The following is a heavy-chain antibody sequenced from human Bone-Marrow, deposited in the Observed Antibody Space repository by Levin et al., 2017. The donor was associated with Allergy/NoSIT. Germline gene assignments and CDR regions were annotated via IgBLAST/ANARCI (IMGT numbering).Heavy chain of an antibody. CDR2: IGSRGDTT. V-gene: IGHV3-23*01. D-gene: IGHD1-26*01. CDR3: AKPRGAYFDY. Sequence: PGGSLRLSCAASGFTFSSFAMSWVRQVPGKGLECVSTIGSRGDTTDYADSVRGRFTISRDNSQDIVDLHMSSLRAGDTAIYFCAKPRGAYFDYWGRGTLVTVSS. CDR1: GFTFSSFA. J-gene: IGHJ4*02.